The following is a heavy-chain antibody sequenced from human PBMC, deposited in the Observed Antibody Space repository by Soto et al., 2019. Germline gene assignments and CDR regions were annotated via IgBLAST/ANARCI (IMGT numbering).Heavy chain of an antibody. CDR3: APSLIPTWGSRGAFDY. V-gene: IGHV2-5*02. Sequence: QITLKESGPTLVKPTQTLTLTCTFSGFSLSTSGVGVGWIRQPPGKALEWLALIYWDDDKRYSPSLKSRLTITKDTSKNQALLTMNNMDPVDTATYYCAPSLIPTWGSRGAFDYWGQGTLVTVSS. CDR2: IYWDDDK. D-gene: IGHD7-27*01. CDR1: GFSLSTSGVG. J-gene: IGHJ4*02.